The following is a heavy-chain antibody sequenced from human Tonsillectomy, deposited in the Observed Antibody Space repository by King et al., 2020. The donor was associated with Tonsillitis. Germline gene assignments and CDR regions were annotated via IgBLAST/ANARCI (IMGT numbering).Heavy chain of an antibody. D-gene: IGHD6-6*01. Sequence: QLQESGPGLVKPSETLSLTCTVSGGSISSYYWSWIRQPPGKGLEWIGSIYYSGSTNYNPSLKSRVTISVDTSKNQFSLKLRSVTAADTAVYYCARGAARPPNWFDPWGQGTLVTVSS. V-gene: IGHV4-59*01. CDR3: ARGAARPPNWFDP. CDR2: IYYSGST. CDR1: GGSISSYY. J-gene: IGHJ5*02.